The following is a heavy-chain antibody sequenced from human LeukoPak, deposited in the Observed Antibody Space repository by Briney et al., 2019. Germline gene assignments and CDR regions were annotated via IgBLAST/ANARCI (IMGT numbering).Heavy chain of an antibody. J-gene: IGHJ4*02. CDR3: ARGSGSSSWSVPFDY. Sequence: SETLSLTCTVSGGSISSYYWSWIRQPPGKGLGWIGYIYYSGSTNYNPSLKSRVTISVDTSKNQFSLKLSSVTAADTAVYYCARGSGSSSWSVPFDYWGQGTLVTVSS. CDR2: IYYSGST. V-gene: IGHV4-59*08. CDR1: GGSISSYY. D-gene: IGHD6-13*01.